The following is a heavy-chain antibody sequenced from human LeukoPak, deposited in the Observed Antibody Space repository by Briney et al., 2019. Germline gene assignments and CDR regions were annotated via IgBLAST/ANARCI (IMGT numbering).Heavy chain of an antibody. CDR2: ISSSGSTI. CDR1: GFTFSDYY. CDR3: ARDCSSTSCYRTLDY. D-gene: IGHD2-2*01. Sequence: GGSLRLSCAASGFTFSDYYMSWIRQAPGKGLEWVSYISSSGSTIYYADSVKGQFTISRDNAKNSLYLQMNSLRAEDTAVYYCARDCSSTSCYRTLDYWGQGTLVTVSS. J-gene: IGHJ4*02. V-gene: IGHV3-11*04.